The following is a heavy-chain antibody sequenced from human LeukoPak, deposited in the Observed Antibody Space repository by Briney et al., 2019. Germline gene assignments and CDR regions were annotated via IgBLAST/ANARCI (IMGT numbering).Heavy chain of an antibody. V-gene: IGHV1-2*02. Sequence: ASVKVSCMASVYTFTGYYMHWVRQAPGQGLEWMGWINPNSGGTNYAQKFQGRVTMTRDTSISTAYMELSRLRSDDTAGYYCAMGWPRGAFDIWGQGTMVTVSS. CDR2: INPNSGGT. D-gene: IGHD2-15*01. CDR3: AMGWPRGAFDI. J-gene: IGHJ3*02. CDR1: VYTFTGYY.